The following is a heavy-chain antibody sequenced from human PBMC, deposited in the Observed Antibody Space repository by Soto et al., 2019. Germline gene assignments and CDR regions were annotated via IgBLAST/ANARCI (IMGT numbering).Heavy chain of an antibody. CDR3: TKRRNVLRFLEWSSGMEV. CDR1: VFTFSNYG. Sequence: PVGSLRLSCAASVFTFSNYGMHCVRHSPGKWLEWVAFISDDGSNKYYADSMKGRFTMSRDNSKSTLYLQMNSLRVEDTAVYYCTKRRNVLRFLEWSSGMEVGGHGNTVTVSS. D-gene: IGHD3-3*01. J-gene: IGHJ6*02. V-gene: IGHV3-30*18. CDR2: ISDDGSNK.